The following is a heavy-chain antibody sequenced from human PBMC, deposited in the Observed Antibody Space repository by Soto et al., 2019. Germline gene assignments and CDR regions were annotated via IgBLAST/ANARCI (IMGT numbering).Heavy chain of an antibody. D-gene: IGHD6-6*01. CDR3: ARERPDGARLDP. CDR1: GGSISSGDYY. V-gene: IGHV4-30-4*01. J-gene: IGHJ5*02. CDR2: IYYSGST. Sequence: PSETLSLTCTVSGGSISSGDYYWSWIRQPPGKGLEWIGYIYYSGSTHYNPSLKSRVTISVDTSKNQFSLKLSSVTAADTAVYYCARERPDGARLDPRGQGTLVTVSS.